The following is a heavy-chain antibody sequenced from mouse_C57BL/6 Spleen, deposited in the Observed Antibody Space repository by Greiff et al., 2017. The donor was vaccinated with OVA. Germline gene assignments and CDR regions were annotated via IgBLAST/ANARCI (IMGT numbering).Heavy chain of an antibody. D-gene: IGHD4-1*01. CDR2: INYDGSST. Sequence: EVKLMESEGGLAQPGSSMKLSCTASGYTFSDYYMAWVRQVPEKGLEWVANINYDGSSTYYLDSLKSRFIISRDNAKNILYLQMSSLKSEDTATCCCARGGLTGWCFDYWGQGTTLTVSS. CDR1: GYTFSDYY. CDR3: ARGGLTGWCFDY. J-gene: IGHJ2*01. V-gene: IGHV5-16*01.